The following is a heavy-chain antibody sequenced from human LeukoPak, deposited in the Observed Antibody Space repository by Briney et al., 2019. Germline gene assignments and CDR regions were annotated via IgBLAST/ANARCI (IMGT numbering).Heavy chain of an antibody. CDR3: AGLGDIAVAGMWEDY. CDR1: GYTFTGYY. CDR2: INPNSGGT. J-gene: IGHJ4*02. D-gene: IGHD6-19*01. V-gene: IGHV1-2*02. Sequence: ASVKVSCKASGYTFTGYYMHWVQQAPGQGLEWMGWINPNSGGTNYAQKFQGRVTMTRDTSISTAYMELSRLRSDDTAVYYCAGLGDIAVAGMWEDYWGQGTLVTVSS.